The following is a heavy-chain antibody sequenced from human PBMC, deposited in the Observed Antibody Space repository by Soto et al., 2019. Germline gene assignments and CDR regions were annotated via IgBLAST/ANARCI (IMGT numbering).Heavy chain of an antibody. Sequence: QVQLQESGPGLVKPSQTLSLTCTVSGGSISSGGYYWSWIRQHPGKGLEWIGYIFYSGTTYYNPSXXSXXTISVHTSKNHFSLKLSSVTAADTAVYYCARSVDPWGQGTLVTVSS. J-gene: IGHJ5*02. CDR1: GGSISSGGYY. V-gene: IGHV4-31*01. CDR3: ARSVDP. CDR2: IFYSGTT.